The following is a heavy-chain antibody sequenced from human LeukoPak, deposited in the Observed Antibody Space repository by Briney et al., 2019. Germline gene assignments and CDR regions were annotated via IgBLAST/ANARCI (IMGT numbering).Heavy chain of an antibody. Sequence: GGSLRLSCAASGFTFSDYGMHWVRQAPGKGLEWVAFIRYDGNNKYFADSVKGRFTISRDNSKNTLYLQVNSLKTEDTAVYYCAKDRGAAPKSDFDYWGQGTLVTVSS. CDR2: IRYDGNNK. J-gene: IGHJ4*02. D-gene: IGHD3-10*01. CDR1: GFTFSDYG. V-gene: IGHV3-30*02. CDR3: AKDRGAAPKSDFDY.